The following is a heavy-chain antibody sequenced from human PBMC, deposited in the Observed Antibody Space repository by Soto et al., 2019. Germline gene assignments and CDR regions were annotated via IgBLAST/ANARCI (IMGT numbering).Heavy chain of an antibody. V-gene: IGHV1-3*01. D-gene: IGHD3-10*01. Sequence: QVQLVQSGAEVKEPGASVRVSCKAFGYTFTAYNIHWLRQAPGQGLEWMGWINAGNGNTRSSRKFQGRVIITRDTSATTAHLEVDSLRSEDTAIYYCARVAPSGGSVPRFDPWGQGTLLTVSS. CDR3: ARVAPSGGSVPRFDP. CDR1: GYTFTAYN. CDR2: INAGNGNT. J-gene: IGHJ5*02.